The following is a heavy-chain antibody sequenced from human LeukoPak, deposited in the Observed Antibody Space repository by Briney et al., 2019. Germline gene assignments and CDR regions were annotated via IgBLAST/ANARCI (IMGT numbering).Heavy chain of an antibody. Sequence: SQTLSLTCAISGDSVSSNSAALNWIRQSPSRGLEWLGRTYYRSKWYNDYAVSVKSRITINPDTSKNQFSLQLNSVTPEDTAVYYCARLPAAGHYYYYYGMDVWGQGTTVTVSS. V-gene: IGHV6-1*01. D-gene: IGHD6-13*01. CDR1: GDSVSSNSAA. CDR2: TYYRSKWYN. CDR3: ARLPAAGHYYYYYGMDV. J-gene: IGHJ6*02.